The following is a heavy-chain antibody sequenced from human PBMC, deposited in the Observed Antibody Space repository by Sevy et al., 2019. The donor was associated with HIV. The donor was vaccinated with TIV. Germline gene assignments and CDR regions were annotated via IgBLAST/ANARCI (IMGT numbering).Heavy chain of an antibody. CDR1: GYAFIRNN. V-gene: IGHV1-46*01. J-gene: IGHJ4*02. D-gene: IGHD1-1*01. Sequence: ASVKVSCKTSGYAFIRNNMLWVRQAPGQGLEWMGIVYPKGGSTSYAQKFQGRVTLTTDAFTNTLYMELTSLRSDDTAVYYCARDHAQYWSFDYWGQGTLVTVSS. CDR2: VYPKGGST. CDR3: ARDHAQYWSFDY.